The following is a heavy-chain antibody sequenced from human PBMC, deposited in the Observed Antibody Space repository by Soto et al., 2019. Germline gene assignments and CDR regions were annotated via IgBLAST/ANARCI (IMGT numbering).Heavy chain of an antibody. J-gene: IGHJ5*02. Sequence: ASETLSLTCTVSGGSISSYYWSWIRQPPGKGLEWIGYIYSSGSTNYNPSLKSRVTISLDTSKNQFSLKLSSVTAADTAVYYCARGYNDFWSGYFTWFDPWGQGTLVPSPQ. V-gene: IGHV4-59*01. CDR1: GGSISSYY. D-gene: IGHD3-3*01. CDR3: ARGYNDFWSGYFTWFDP. CDR2: IYSSGST.